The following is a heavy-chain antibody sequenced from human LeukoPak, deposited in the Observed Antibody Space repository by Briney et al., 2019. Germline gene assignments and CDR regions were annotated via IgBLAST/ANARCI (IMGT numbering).Heavy chain of an antibody. D-gene: IGHD6-19*01. CDR3: AREAASYSSGWYYFDY. V-gene: IGHV1-2*02. CDR1: GYTFTGYY. Sequence: ASVKVSCKASGYTFTGYYMHWVRQAPGQGLEWMGWINPNSGGTNYAQKFQGRVTMTRDTSISTVYMELSRLRSDDTAVYYCAREAASYSSGWYYFDYWGQGTLVTVSS. J-gene: IGHJ4*02. CDR2: INPNSGGT.